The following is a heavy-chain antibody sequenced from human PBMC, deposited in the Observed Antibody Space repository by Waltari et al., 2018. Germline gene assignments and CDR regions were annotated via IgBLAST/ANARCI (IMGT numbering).Heavy chain of an antibody. Sequence: QVQLVASGGCVVQPGRSLSLSCATFGFRFSSFDIHGVRQAPGKGLQWMGIISFDGARKFYADSVKGRFTITRDYSNNTVFLHMNSLRAEDTAVYYCAKERFPLGSNNYRPDSWGQGTLVTVSS. CDR1: GFRFSSFD. D-gene: IGHD3-10*01. J-gene: IGHJ4*02. V-gene: IGHV3-30*18. CDR2: ISFDGARK. CDR3: AKERFPLGSNNYRPDS.